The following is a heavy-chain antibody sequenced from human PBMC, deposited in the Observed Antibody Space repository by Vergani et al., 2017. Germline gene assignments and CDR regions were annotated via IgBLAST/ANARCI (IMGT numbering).Heavy chain of an antibody. CDR1: GGSFSGYY. J-gene: IGHJ4*02. Sequence: QVQLQQWGAGLLKPSETLSLTCAVYGGSFSGYYWSWIRQPPGKGLEWIGEINHSGSTNYNPSLKSRVTISVDTSKNQFSLKLSSVTAADTAVYYCARGFTYYDSSVYDCHFDYWGKETLVTFSS. D-gene: IGHD3-22*01. CDR3: ARGFTYYDSSVYDCHFDY. CDR2: INHSGST. V-gene: IGHV4-34*01.